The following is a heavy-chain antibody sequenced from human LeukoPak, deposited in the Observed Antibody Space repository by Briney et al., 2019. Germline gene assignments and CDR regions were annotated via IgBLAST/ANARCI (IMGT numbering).Heavy chain of an antibody. Sequence: PWASVKVSCKASGYTFTSYGISWVRQAPGQGLEWMGWISAYNGNTNYAQKLQGRVTMTTDTSTSTAYMELRSLRSDDTAVYYCARGGHYYGSGSYAVSPFDIWGQGTMVTVSS. V-gene: IGHV1-18*01. CDR3: ARGGHYYGSGSYAVSPFDI. J-gene: IGHJ3*02. CDR1: GYTFTSYG. CDR2: ISAYNGNT. D-gene: IGHD3-10*01.